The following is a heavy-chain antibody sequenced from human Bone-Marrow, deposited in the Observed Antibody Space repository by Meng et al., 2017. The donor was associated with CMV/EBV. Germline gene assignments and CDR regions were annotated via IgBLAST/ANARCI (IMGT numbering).Heavy chain of an antibody. CDR3: ARASFTTYDFWCGYFSPYYYYYGMDV. J-gene: IGHJ6*02. D-gene: IGHD3-3*01. V-gene: IGHV3-74*01. CDR2: INSDGSST. Sequence: GESLKISCAAPGFTFSSYWMHWVRQAPGKGLVWVSRINSDGSSTSYADSVKGRFTISRDNAKNTLYLQMNSLRAEDTAVYYCARASFTTYDFWCGYFSPYYYYYGMDVWGQGTTVTVSS. CDR1: GFTFSSYW.